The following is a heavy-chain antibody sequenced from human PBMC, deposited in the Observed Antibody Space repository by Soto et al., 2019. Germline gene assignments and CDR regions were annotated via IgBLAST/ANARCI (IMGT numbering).Heavy chain of an antibody. CDR1: GDSISSHY. Sequence: PSETLSLTCAVSGDSISSHYWNWVRQTPGKGLEWIGCIYFTGSTIYNPSLESRVTMSVDTSKTQFSLRLSSVTAADTAVYYCAGFPVNPGRDSRPLFASWGQGTLVPVSS. D-gene: IGHD3-3*01. CDR2: IYFTGST. V-gene: IGHV4-59*08. CDR3: AGFPVNPGRDSRPLFAS. J-gene: IGHJ1*01.